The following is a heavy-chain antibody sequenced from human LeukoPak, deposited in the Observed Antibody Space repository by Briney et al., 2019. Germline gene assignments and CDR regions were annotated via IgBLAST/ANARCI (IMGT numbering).Heavy chain of an antibody. J-gene: IGHJ4*02. CDR3: ARTIAVAGTYFDY. Sequence: SETLSLTCTVSGGSISSHYWSWIRQPPGKGLEWIGYIYTSGSTNYNPSLKSRVTISVDTSKNQFSLKLSSVTAADTAVYYCARTIAVAGTYFDYWGQGTLVTVSS. D-gene: IGHD6-19*01. CDR1: GGSISSHY. CDR2: IYTSGST. V-gene: IGHV4-4*09.